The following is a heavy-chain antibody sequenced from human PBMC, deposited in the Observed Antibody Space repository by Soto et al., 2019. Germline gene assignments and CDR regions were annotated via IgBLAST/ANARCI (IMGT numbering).Heavy chain of an antibody. Sequence: SETLSLSCIVSGYSIRSGCYWCFFRQAPGKGLEWLGSVYHNGIMFHNPSFQSRVTISVDTSKNQFSLNLRSVTAADTAVYYCAALWFGELAFNYWGHGILVTVSS. CDR3: AALWFGELAFNY. V-gene: IGHV4-38-2*02. D-gene: IGHD3-10*01. J-gene: IGHJ4*01. CDR2: VYHNGIM. CDR1: GYSIRSGCY.